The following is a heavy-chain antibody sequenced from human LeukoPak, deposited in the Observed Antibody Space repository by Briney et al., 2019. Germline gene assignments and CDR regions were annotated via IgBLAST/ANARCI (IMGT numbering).Heavy chain of an antibody. CDR1: GGSFSGYY. J-gene: IGHJ5*02. Sequence: SETLSLTCAVYGGSFSGYYWSWIRQPPEKGLEWIGYMHYSGNTYYNPSLKSRLTISVDTSKNQFSLKMSSVTAADTAVYYCARHLSGSSWFDPWGQGTLVTVSS. V-gene: IGHV4-30-4*08. CDR2: MHYSGNT. CDR3: ARHLSGSSWFDP. D-gene: IGHD1-26*01.